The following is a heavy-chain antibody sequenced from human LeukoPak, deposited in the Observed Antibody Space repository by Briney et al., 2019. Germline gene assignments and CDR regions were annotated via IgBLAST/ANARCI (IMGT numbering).Heavy chain of an antibody. J-gene: IGHJ3*02. Sequence: PSETLSLTCTVSGGSISTYYWSWIRQPPGKGLEWIGEINHSGSTNYNPSLKSRATISVDTSKNQFSLKLSSVTAADTAVYYCARSVESSGGYYYDSSGYYYGAFDIWGQGTMVTVSS. CDR1: GGSISTYY. CDR3: ARSVESSGGYYYDSSGYYYGAFDI. D-gene: IGHD3-22*01. CDR2: INHSGST. V-gene: IGHV4-34*01.